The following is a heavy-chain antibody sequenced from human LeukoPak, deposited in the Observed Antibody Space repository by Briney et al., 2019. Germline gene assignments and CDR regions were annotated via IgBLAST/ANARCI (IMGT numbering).Heavy chain of an antibody. V-gene: IGHV4-34*01. CDR2: INHSGST. CDR1: GFTFSSYS. D-gene: IGHD3-22*01. J-gene: IGHJ4*02. CDR3: ARKDSPY. Sequence: GSLRLSCAASGFTFSSYSMNWIRQPPGKGLEWIGEINHSGSTNYNPSLKSRVTISVDTSKNQFSLKLSSVTAADTAVYYCARKDSPYWGQGTLVTVSS.